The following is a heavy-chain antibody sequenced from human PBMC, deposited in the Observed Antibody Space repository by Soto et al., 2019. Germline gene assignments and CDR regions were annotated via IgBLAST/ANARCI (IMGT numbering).Heavy chain of an antibody. CDR2: IIPIFGTA. Sequence: SVKVSCKASGGTFSSYAISWVLQAPGQGLEWMGGIIPIFGTANYAQKFQGRVTITADESTSTAYMELSSLRSEDTAVYYCASQQLGPSYYYGMDVWGQGTTVTVSS. V-gene: IGHV1-69*13. CDR3: ASQQLGPSYYYGMDV. CDR1: GGTFSSYA. D-gene: IGHD6-6*01. J-gene: IGHJ6*02.